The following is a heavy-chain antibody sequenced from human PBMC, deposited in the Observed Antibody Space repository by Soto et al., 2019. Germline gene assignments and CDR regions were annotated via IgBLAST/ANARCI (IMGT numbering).Heavy chain of an antibody. V-gene: IGHV4-34*01. D-gene: IGHD2-2*02. J-gene: IGHJ6*02. CDR3: ASRNCSSTSCYIDYYYYGMDV. Sequence: PSETLSLTCAVYGGSFSGYYWSWIRQPPGKGLEWIGEINHSGSTNYNPSLKSRVTISVDTSKNQFSLKLSSVTAADTAVYYCASRNCSSTSCYIDYYYYGMDVWGQGTTVTVSS. CDR2: INHSGST. CDR1: GGSFSGYY.